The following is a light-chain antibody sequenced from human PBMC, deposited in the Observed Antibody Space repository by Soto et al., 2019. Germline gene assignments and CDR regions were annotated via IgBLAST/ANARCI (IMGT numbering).Light chain of an antibody. V-gene: IGKV3-20*01. Sequence: EIVLTQSPATLSFSPGERATLSFRASQSVSSSYLAWYQQKPGQAPRLLIYGASSRATGIPDRFSGSGSGTDFTLTISRLEPEDFAVYYCQQYGSSPPITFGQGTRLEIK. J-gene: IGKJ5*01. CDR3: QQYGSSPPIT. CDR1: QSVSSSY. CDR2: GAS.